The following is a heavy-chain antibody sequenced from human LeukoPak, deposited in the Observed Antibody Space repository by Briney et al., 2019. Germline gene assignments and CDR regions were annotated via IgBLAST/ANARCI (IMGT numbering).Heavy chain of an antibody. CDR3: AKPVPAHDSKN. V-gene: IGHV3-33*06. J-gene: IGHJ4*02. CDR2: IWYDGSNK. Sequence: GGSLRLSCAASGFTFSSYGMNWVRQVPGKGLEWVAVIWYDGSNKYYADSVKGRFTISRDNSKNTLYLQMNSLRAEDTAVYYCAKPVPAHDSKNWGQGTLVTVSS. D-gene: IGHD2-2*01. CDR1: GFTFSSYG.